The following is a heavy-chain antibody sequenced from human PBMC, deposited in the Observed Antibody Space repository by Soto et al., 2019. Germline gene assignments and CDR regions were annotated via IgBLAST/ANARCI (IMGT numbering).Heavy chain of an antibody. Sequence: QVQLVESGGGVVQPGRSLRLSCAASGFTFSSYAMHWVRQAPGKGLEWVAVISYDGSNKYYADSVKGRFTISRDNSKNTLYLQMNSLRAEDTAVYYCARVCDSSGYLNHDAFDIWGQGTMVTVSS. CDR2: ISYDGSNK. CDR3: ARVCDSSGYLNHDAFDI. V-gene: IGHV3-30-3*01. CDR1: GFTFSSYA. D-gene: IGHD3-22*01. J-gene: IGHJ3*02.